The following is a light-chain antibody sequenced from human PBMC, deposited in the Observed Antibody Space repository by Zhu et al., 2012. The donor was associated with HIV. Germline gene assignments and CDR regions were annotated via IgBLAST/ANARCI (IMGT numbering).Light chain of an antibody. CDR2: GAS. CDR3: QQYINWPYT. J-gene: IGKJ2*01. CDR1: ESIKNN. Sequence: EIVMTQSPATLSVSPGERATLSYRASESIKNNLVWYQQKSGQAPRLLISGASTRAAGIPARFSGSGSGTEFTLTISSMQSEDFAVYYCQQYINWPYTFGQGTRLDIK. V-gene: IGKV3-15*01.